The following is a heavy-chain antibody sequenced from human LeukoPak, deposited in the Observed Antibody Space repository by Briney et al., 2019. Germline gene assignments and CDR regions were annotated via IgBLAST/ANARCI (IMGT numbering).Heavy chain of an antibody. CDR1: GFTVSTNS. J-gene: IGHJ4*02. V-gene: IGHV3-53*01. CDR2: IYSDNT. CDR3: ARRAGAYSHPYDY. Sequence: GGSLRLSCTVSGFTVSTNSMSWVRQAPGKGLEWVSFIYSDNTHYSDSVKGRFTISRDNFKNTLYLQMNSLRAEDTAVYYCARRAGAYSHPYDYWGQGTLVTVSS. D-gene: IGHD4/OR15-4a*01.